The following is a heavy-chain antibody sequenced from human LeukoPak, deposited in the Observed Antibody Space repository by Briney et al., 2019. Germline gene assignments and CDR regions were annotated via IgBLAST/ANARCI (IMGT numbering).Heavy chain of an antibody. D-gene: IGHD1-26*01. CDR3: ARERGQDAFDI. V-gene: IGHV4-59*01. Sequence: SETLSLTCTVSGGSISSYYWSWIRQPPGKGLEWIGYIYYSGSTNYNPSLKSRVTIPVDTSKNQFSLKLSSVTAADTAVYYCARERGQDAFDIWGQGTMVTVSS. CDR1: GGSISSYY. CDR2: IYYSGST. J-gene: IGHJ3*02.